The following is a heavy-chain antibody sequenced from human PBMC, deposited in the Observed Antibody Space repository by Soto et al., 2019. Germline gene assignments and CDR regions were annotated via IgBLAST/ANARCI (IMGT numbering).Heavy chain of an antibody. J-gene: IGHJ4*02. D-gene: IGHD1-26*01. CDR2: IYNSGST. CDR3: ARDQNGSPHFDY. V-gene: IGHV4-59*01. Sequence: SETLSLTCTVSGGSISSYYWSWIRQPPGRGLEWIGYIYNSGSTNYNPSLKSRVTISVDTSKNLFSLKLSSVTAADTAVYYCARDQNGSPHFDYWGQGTLVTVSS. CDR1: GGSISSYY.